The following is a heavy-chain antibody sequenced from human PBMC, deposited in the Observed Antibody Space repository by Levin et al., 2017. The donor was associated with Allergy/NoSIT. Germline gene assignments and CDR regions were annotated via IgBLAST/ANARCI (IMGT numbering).Heavy chain of an antibody. CDR2: INSDGSST. CDR3: ARDEYDFWSGYYFYYYGMDV. J-gene: IGHJ6*02. V-gene: IGHV3-74*01. Sequence: GGSLRLSCAASGFTFSSYWMHWVRQAPGKGLVWVSRINSDGSSTSYADSVKGRFTISRDNAKNTLYLQMNSLRAEDTAVYYCARDEYDFWSGYYFYYYGMDVWGQGTTVTVSS. D-gene: IGHD3-3*01. CDR1: GFTFSSYW.